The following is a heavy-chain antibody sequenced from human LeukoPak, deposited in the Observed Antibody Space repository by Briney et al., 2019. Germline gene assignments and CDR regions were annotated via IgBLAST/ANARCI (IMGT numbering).Heavy chain of an antibody. J-gene: IGHJ6*02. CDR2: IYYSGST. V-gene: IGHV4-59*02. Sequence: SETLSLTCTVSGGSVSSYYWSWIRQPPGKGLEWIGYIYYSGSTNYNPSLKSRVTISVDTSKNQFSLKLSSVTAADTAVYYCARDRGYGMDVWGQGTTVTVSS. CDR3: ARDRGYGMDV. CDR1: GGSVSSYY.